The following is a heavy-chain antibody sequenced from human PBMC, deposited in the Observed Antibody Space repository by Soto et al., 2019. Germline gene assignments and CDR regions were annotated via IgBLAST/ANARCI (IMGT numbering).Heavy chain of an antibody. V-gene: IGHV4-59*12. CDR2: IYYSGST. J-gene: IGHJ4*02. CDR1: GGSISSYY. Sequence: SETLSLTCTVSGGSISSYYWSWIRQPPGKGLEWIGSIYYSGSTFYNPSLKSRVTISVDTSKNQFSLKLTSVTAADTAVYYCARARATIAAAAIFDCWGQGTLVTVS. CDR3: ARARATIAAAAIFDC. D-gene: IGHD6-13*01.